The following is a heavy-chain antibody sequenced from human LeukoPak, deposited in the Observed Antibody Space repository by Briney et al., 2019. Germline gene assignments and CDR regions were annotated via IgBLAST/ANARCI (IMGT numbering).Heavy chain of an antibody. Sequence: GGSLRLSCAASGFTFSSYALGAVRQAQGEGVEWVSLTSGSGGSTYYADSVKGRFTISRDNSNNTLDLQLTSLRAHDTALLYCAKDRDDYVWGSYLGAFDIWGQGTRVTVS. CDR2: TSGSGGST. CDR1: GFTFSSYA. J-gene: IGHJ3*02. V-gene: IGHV3-23*01. D-gene: IGHD3-16*01. CDR3: AKDRDDYVWGSYLGAFDI.